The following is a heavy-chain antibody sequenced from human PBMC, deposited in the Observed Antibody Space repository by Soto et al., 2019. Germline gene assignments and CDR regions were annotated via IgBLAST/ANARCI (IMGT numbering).Heavy chain of an antibody. CDR2: IIPIFGTA. J-gene: IGHJ4*02. CDR1: GGTFSSYA. V-gene: IGHV1-69*01. D-gene: IGHD5-12*01. CDR3: ARDEVKGGLAFAFDY. Sequence: QVQLVQSGAEVKKPGSSVKVSCKASGGTFSSYAISWVRQAPGQGLEWMGGIIPIFGTANYAQKFQGRVTITADESTSTDYMELSSLRSEDTAVYYCARDEVKGGLAFAFDYWGQGTLVTVSS.